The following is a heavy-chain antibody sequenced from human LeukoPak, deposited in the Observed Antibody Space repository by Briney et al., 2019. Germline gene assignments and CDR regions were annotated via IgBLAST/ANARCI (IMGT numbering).Heavy chain of an antibody. D-gene: IGHD3-3*01. CDR2: ISYDGSNK. V-gene: IGHV3-30-3*01. CDR3: AREETYYDFWSGYYYYGMDV. J-gene: IGHJ6*02. Sequence: RGSLRLSCAASGFAFSKYAIHWVRQAPGKGLEWVAFISYDGSNKYYADSVKGRFTISRDNSKNTLYLQMNSLRAEDTAVHYCAREETYYDFWSGYYYYGMDVWGQGTTVTVSS. CDR1: GFAFSKYA.